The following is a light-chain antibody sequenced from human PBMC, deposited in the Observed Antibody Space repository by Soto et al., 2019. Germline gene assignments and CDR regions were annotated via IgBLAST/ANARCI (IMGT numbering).Light chain of an antibody. Sequence: EVVLTQSPDTLSLSPGEGGTLSCRASQSVSNYLAWYQQKPGQAPRLLIFEASKSAPGIPSRFSGSGSGTDFTMTISSIETEDFAVYYCQQRRNWTLTFAGGTKVE. CDR1: QSVSNY. V-gene: IGKV3-11*01. CDR2: EAS. CDR3: QQRRNWTLT. J-gene: IGKJ4*02.